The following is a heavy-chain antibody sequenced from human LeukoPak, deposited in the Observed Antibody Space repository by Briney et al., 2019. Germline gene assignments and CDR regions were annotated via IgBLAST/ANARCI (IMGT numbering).Heavy chain of an antibody. CDR1: GFTFSSHW. CDR3: ARAGERLQSYGFDM. J-gene: IGHJ3*02. V-gene: IGHV3-74*01. D-gene: IGHD1-26*01. Sequence: PGGSLRLSCAASGFTFSSHWMHWVRQGPGKGLVWVSRINSDGSSTAYADSVKGRFTISRDNAKNTLYLQMNNLRAEDTAVYYCARAGERLQSYGFDMWGQGTKVSVS. CDR2: INSDGSST.